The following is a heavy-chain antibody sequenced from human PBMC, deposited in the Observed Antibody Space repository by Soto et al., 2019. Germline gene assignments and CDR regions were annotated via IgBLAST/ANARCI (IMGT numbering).Heavy chain of an antibody. CDR2: MNPNSGNT. CDR1: GYTFTSYD. D-gene: IGHD6-13*01. J-gene: IGHJ4*02. V-gene: IGHV1-8*01. CDR3: ARAPQTNIAAADY. Sequence: QVQLVQSGAEVKKPGASVKVSCKASGYTFTSYDINWVRQATGQGLEWMGWMNPNSGNTGYAQKFQGRVTMTRNTSRSTGYMELSSLRSEDTAVYYCARAPQTNIAAADYWGQGTLVTVSS.